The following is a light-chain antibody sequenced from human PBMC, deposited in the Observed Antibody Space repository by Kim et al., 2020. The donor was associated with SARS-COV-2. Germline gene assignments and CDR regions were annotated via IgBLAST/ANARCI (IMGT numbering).Light chain of an antibody. CDR3: SSYTSSSTFV. CDR2: DVS. V-gene: IGLV2-14*01. Sequence: QSVLTQPASVSGSPGQSITISCTGTNSDVGGYNYVSWYQQHPGKAPKLMIYDVSKRPSGVSNRFSGSKSGNTASLTISGLQAEDEADYYCSSYTSSSTFVFGTGTKVTVL. J-gene: IGLJ1*01. CDR1: NSDVGGYNY.